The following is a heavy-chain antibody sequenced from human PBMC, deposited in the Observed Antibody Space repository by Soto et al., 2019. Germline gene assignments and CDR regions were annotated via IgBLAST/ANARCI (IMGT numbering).Heavy chain of an antibody. J-gene: IGHJ4*02. CDR3: AKPLHLGELSSGDY. Sequence: GGSMRLSCAASGFTFSSYAMSWVRQAPGKGLEWVSAISGSGGSTYYADSVKGRFTISRDNSKNTLYLQMNSLRAEDTAVYYCAKPLHLGELSSGDYWGQGTLVTVSS. CDR1: GFTFSSYA. CDR2: ISGSGGST. V-gene: IGHV3-23*01. D-gene: IGHD3-16*02.